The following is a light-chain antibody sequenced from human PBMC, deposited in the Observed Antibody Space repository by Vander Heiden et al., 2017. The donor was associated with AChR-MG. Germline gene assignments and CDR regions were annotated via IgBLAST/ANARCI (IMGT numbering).Light chain of an antibody. CDR1: QRISSN. CDR3: QQYDDWPRT. J-gene: IGKJ1*01. Sequence: EIVMTQSPAALSVSPGERATLSCRASQRISSNLAWYQQKPGQAPRLLIYETSTRATGLPARFSGSGSGTEFTLTISSLQSEDCVVYYCQQYDDWPRTFGQGTKVEI. V-gene: IGKV3-15*01. CDR2: ETS.